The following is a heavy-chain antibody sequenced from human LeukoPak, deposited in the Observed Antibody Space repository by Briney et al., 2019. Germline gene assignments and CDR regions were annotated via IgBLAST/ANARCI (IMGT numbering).Heavy chain of an antibody. CDR1: GFTFSSYA. D-gene: IGHD1-20*01. Sequence: PGGSLRLSCAASGFTFSSYAMHWVRQAPGKGLEWVAVISYDGSNKYYADSVKGRFTISRDNSKNTLYLQMNSLRAEDTAVYHCARDLTGTTYYYGMDVWGQGTTVTVSS. CDR2: ISYDGSNK. J-gene: IGHJ6*02. V-gene: IGHV3-30-3*01. CDR3: ARDLTGTTYYYGMDV.